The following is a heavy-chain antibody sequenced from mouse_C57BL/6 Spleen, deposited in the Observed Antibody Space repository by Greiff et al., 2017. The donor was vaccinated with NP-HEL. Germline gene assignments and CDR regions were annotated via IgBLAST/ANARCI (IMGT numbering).Heavy chain of an antibody. D-gene: IGHD1-1*01. Sequence: QVQLKQPGAELVRPGSSVKLSCKASGYTFTSYWMHWVKQRPIQGLEWIGNIDPSDSETHYNQKFKDKATLTVDKSSSTAYMQLSSLTSEDSAVYYCARSYYYGSSYSYWYFDVWGTGTTVTVSS. CDR2: IDPSDSET. J-gene: IGHJ1*03. CDR1: GYTFTSYW. V-gene: IGHV1-52*01. CDR3: ARSYYYGSSYSYWYFDV.